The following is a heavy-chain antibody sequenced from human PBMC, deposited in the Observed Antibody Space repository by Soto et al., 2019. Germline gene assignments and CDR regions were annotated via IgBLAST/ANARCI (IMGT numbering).Heavy chain of an antibody. D-gene: IGHD6-13*01. Sequence: EVQLLESGGGLVQPGGSLRLSCTASGFTFSSYAMSWVRQAPGKGLEWVSAISGSGGSTYYADSVKGRFTISRDNSKNTRYLQMNSLRAEDTAVYYCAKRRLIAAALDYWGQGTLVTVSS. CDR2: ISGSGGST. V-gene: IGHV3-23*01. J-gene: IGHJ4*02. CDR3: AKRRLIAAALDY. CDR1: GFTFSSYA.